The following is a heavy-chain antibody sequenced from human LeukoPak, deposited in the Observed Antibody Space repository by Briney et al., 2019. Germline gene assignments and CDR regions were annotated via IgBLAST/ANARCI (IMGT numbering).Heavy chain of an antibody. CDR2: INAGNGNT. Sequence: VASVKVSCKASGYTFTSYAMHWVRQAPGQRLEWMGWINAGNGNTKYSQKFQGRVTITRDTSASTAYMELSSLRSEDTAVYFCARDCSSTSCSGAFDIWGQGTMVTVSS. D-gene: IGHD2-2*01. CDR1: GYTFTSYA. CDR3: ARDCSSTSCSGAFDI. J-gene: IGHJ3*02. V-gene: IGHV1-3*01.